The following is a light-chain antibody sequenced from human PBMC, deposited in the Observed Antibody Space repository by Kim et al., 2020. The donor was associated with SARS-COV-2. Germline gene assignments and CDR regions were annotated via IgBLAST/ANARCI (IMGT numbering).Light chain of an antibody. CDR1: QTIRSW. CDR2: RAS. CDR3: QQYDDYPMYT. V-gene: IGKV1-5*03. Sequence: ASVGDRVTITCRASQTIRSWLAWYQQKPGEPPKLLIYRASILQRGVPSRFSGSGSGTEFTLSISSLQPDDFATHYCQQYDDYPMYTFGQGTKLEI. J-gene: IGKJ2*01.